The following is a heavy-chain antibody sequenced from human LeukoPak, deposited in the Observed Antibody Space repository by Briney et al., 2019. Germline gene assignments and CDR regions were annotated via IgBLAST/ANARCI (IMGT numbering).Heavy chain of an antibody. J-gene: IGHJ4*02. V-gene: IGHV1-18*01. Sequence: ASVKVSCKASGYTFTSYGIRWVRQAPGQGLEWMGWISAYNGNTNYAQKLQGRVTMTTDTSTSTAYMELRSLRSDDTAVYYCARVQADFWSGYSCYFDYWGQGTLVTVSS. CDR2: ISAYNGNT. CDR3: ARVQADFWSGYSCYFDY. D-gene: IGHD3-3*01. CDR1: GYTFTSYG.